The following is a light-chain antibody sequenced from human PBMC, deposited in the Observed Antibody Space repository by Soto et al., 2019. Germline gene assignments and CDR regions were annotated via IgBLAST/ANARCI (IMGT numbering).Light chain of an antibody. V-gene: IGLV2-14*03. CDR1: SSDVGGYVF. CDR3: CSYTSSSTLV. CDR2: DVT. J-gene: IGLJ2*01. Sequence: QSVLTQPASVSGAPGQSITISCTGTSSDVGGYVFVSWYQQHPGKAPKLMIYDVTNRPSGVSNRFSGSKSGNTASLTISGLEDEDEADYYCCSYTSSSTLVFGGGTKLTVL.